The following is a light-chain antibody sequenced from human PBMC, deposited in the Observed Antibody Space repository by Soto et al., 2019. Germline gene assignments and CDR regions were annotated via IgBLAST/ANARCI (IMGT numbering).Light chain of an antibody. V-gene: IGKV1-39*01. CDR3: QQGYSTQWT. CDR1: QDIRSY. J-gene: IGKJ1*01. Sequence: DIQMTQSPSSLSASVGDRVSITCRASQDIRSYLNWYQQKPGKAPELLIYATSNLQSGAPPRFSASGSGTDFTLTISRLQPEDFATYYRQQGYSTQWTSGQVSKV. CDR2: ATS.